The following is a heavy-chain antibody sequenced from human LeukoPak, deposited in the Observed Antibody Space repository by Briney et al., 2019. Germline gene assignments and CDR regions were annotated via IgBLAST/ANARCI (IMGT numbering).Heavy chain of an antibody. CDR3: AGGRDRTELYFDS. Sequence: GGSLRLSCEASGFTFSSYWMHWVRQAPGKGLVWVSRIDSDGNRISYADSVKGRSTISRDNAKNTLYLQMNSLRAEDTAVYYCAGGRDRTELYFDSWGQGTLVTVSS. V-gene: IGHV3-74*01. D-gene: IGHD3-10*01. CDR2: IDSDGNRI. J-gene: IGHJ4*02. CDR1: GFTFSSYW.